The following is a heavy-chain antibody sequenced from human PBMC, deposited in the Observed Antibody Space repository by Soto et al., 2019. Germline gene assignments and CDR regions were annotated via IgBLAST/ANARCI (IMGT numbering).Heavy chain of an antibody. J-gene: IGHJ4*02. CDR1: GGTFSSYA. D-gene: IGHD2-21*02. CDR2: IIPIFGTA. V-gene: IGHV1-69*06. CDR3: ARDGNAGGDLSFDY. Sequence: SVKVSCKASGGTFSSYAISWVRQAPGQGLEWMGGIIPIFGTANYAQKFQGRVTITADKSTSTAYMELSSLRSEDTAVYYCARDGNAGGDLSFDYWGQRTLVTVSS.